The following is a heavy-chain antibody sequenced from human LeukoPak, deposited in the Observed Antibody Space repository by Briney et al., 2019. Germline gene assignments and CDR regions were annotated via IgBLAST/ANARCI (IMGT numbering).Heavy chain of an antibody. CDR3: ASARHGDYVWDY. D-gene: IGHD4-17*01. CDR2: IYSGDSHT. J-gene: IGHJ4*02. Sequence: GESPKISCKGSGYSFIYWIGWVRQMPGKGLEWMGIIYSGDSHTKYSSSFQGRVTISADKSISTAYLQWSSLEASDTAMYYCASARHGDYVWDYWGQGTLVTVSS. CDR1: GYSFIYW. V-gene: IGHV5-51*01.